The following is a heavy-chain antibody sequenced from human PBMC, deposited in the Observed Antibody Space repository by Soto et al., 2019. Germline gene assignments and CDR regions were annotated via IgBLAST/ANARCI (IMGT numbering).Heavy chain of an antibody. D-gene: IGHD2-15*01. Sequence: EVQLVESGGDLVQPGGSLRLSCAASGFTFSDYSMNWFRQAPGKGLQWVSYISGSSSAIEYADSVKGRFTVSRDNAKNSLYLQMNSLRDEDTAVHYCARDIDTVPPMTPGDYWGQGILVTVSS. CDR3: ARDIDTVPPMTPGDY. CDR2: ISGSSSAI. J-gene: IGHJ4*02. CDR1: GFTFSDYS. V-gene: IGHV3-48*02.